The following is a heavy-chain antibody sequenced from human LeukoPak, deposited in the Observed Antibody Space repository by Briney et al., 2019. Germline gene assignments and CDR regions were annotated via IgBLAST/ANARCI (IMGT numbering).Heavy chain of an antibody. V-gene: IGHV3-74*01. D-gene: IGHD6-6*01. Sequence: GGSLRLSCVASGFTFSSYWMHWVRQAPGKGLVWVSRINIDGSSTLYADSVRGRFTISRDNAKNTLYLQMNSLRAEDTAMYYCARVGRDYSSSSPPDYWGQGTLVTVSS. CDR1: GFTFSSYW. CDR3: ARVGRDYSSSSPPDY. J-gene: IGHJ4*02. CDR2: INIDGSST.